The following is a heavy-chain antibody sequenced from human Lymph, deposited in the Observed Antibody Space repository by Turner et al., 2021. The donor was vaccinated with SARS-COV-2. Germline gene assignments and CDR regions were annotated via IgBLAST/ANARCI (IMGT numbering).Heavy chain of an antibody. J-gene: IGHJ4*02. CDR3: ARVVVLRRAYFDY. D-gene: IGHD2-8*01. Sequence: QVQLQESGPGLVKPSQTLSLTCTVSGGSISSGDYYWGWIRQPPGKGLEWIGYIYYSGSTFNNPSLKSRVTISVDTSKNQFSLKLSSVTAADTDVYYCARVVVLRRAYFDYWGQGTLVTVSS. CDR1: GGSISSGDYY. CDR2: IYYSGST. V-gene: IGHV4-30-4*01.